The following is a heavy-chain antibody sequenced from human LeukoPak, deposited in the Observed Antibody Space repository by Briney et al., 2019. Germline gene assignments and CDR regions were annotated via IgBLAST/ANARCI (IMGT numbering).Heavy chain of an antibody. Sequence: GGSLRLSCAASGFTFSSYAMIWVRQAPGKGLEWVSAISGSGGSTYYADSVKGRFTISRDNSKNTLYLQMNSLRAEDTAVYYCAKIKTGTTRSFDYWGQGTLVTVSS. J-gene: IGHJ4*02. CDR1: GFTFSSYA. CDR3: AKIKTGTTRSFDY. V-gene: IGHV3-23*01. D-gene: IGHD1-7*01. CDR2: ISGSGGST.